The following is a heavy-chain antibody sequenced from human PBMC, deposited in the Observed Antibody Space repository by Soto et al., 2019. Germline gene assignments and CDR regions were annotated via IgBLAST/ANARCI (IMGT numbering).Heavy chain of an antibody. D-gene: IGHD6-13*01. V-gene: IGHV3-23*01. Sequence: EVQLLESGGGLVQPGGSLRLSCAASGFTFSSYAMSWVRQAQGKGLEWVSVISGSGDSTYYADSVRGWFTITRDNSKNTLKPQMNRLRAEDTAVYYCAKDRDRAAAGPTKFYGMDVWGQGTTVTVSS. CDR1: GFTFSSYA. CDR3: AKDRDRAAAGPTKFYGMDV. J-gene: IGHJ6*02. CDR2: ISGSGDST.